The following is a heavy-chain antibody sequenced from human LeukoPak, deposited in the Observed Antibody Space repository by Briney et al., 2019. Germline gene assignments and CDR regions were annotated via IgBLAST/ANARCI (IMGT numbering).Heavy chain of an antibody. CDR2: INHSGYT. Sequence: PSETLSLTCGVSGVSFDDYYWSWVRQTPGKGLEWLGEINHSGYTNDSPSLKSRVTLSIDTSRKQFSPNLRSVTVADAGIYYCTRMTTGHDYWGQGTLVTVSS. V-gene: IGHV4-34*01. J-gene: IGHJ4*02. CDR1: GVSFDDYY. CDR3: TRMTTGHDY. D-gene: IGHD4-17*01.